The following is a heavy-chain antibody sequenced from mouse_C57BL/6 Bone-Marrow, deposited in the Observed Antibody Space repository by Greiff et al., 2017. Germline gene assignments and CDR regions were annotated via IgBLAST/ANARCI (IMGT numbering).Heavy chain of an antibody. CDR1: GYTFTSYW. Sequence: VQLQQSGTVLARPGASVKMSCKTSGYTFTSYWMHWVKQRPGQGLEWIGAIYPGNSDTSYNQKFKGKAKMTAVTSASTAYLGLSSLTNEDSAVYYCTRGDGGYYVYFAYWGQGTLVTVSA. J-gene: IGHJ3*01. V-gene: IGHV1-5*01. CDR2: IYPGNSDT. CDR3: TRGDGGYYVYFAY. D-gene: IGHD2-3*01.